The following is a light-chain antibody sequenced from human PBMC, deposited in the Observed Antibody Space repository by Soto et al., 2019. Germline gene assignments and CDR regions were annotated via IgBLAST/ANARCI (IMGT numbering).Light chain of an antibody. CDR3: QQSYNTPLT. V-gene: IGKV1-39*01. J-gene: IGKJ4*01. CDR1: QSISSY. Sequence: DIQMTQSPSSLSASVGDRVTITCRASQSISSYLNWYQHKSGKAPKLLIYGAFSLQSGVPSRFSGSGSGTDFTLTISSLQPEDFATYYCQQSYNTPLTFGGGTKVDIK. CDR2: GAF.